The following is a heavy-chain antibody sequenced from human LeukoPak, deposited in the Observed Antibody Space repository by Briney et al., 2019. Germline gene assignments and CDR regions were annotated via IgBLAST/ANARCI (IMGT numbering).Heavy chain of an antibody. CDR1: RGTLNSHT. Sequence: ASVKVSCKASRGTLNSHTFSLVRRAPGQGLEWMGRITPIIDSAKYAQNFQDRVSIIADKSTSTVYLELSSLRSEDTAVYFCARVNLRGSQYNWFDPWGQGTLVTVPS. V-gene: IGHV1-69*08. D-gene: IGHD1-26*01. CDR2: ITPIIDSA. J-gene: IGHJ5*02. CDR3: ARVNLRGSQYNWFDP.